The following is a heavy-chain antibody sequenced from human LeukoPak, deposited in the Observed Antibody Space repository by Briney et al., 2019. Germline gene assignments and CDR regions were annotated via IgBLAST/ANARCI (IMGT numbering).Heavy chain of an antibody. Sequence: GGSLRLSCAASGFTFSSHAMSWVRQAPGKGLEWVSVIYSEGSTYYADSVKGRFTISRDNSKNTLYLQMNSLRAEDTAVYYCARNVFSSWGQGTLVTVSS. CDR1: GFTFSSHA. CDR2: IYSEGST. CDR3: ARNVFSS. J-gene: IGHJ5*02. V-gene: IGHV3-53*01.